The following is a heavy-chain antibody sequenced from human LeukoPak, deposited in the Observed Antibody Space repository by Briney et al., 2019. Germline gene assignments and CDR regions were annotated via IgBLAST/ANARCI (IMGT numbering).Heavy chain of an antibody. CDR3: ARDDYYDSSGYYNSIDY. CDR2: IWYDGSNK. V-gene: IGHV3-33*01. Sequence: HPGGSLRLSCAASGFTFSSYGMHWVRQAPGKGLEWVAVIWYDGSNKYYADSVKGRFTITRDNSKNTLYLQMNSLRAEDTAVYYCARDDYYDSSGYYNSIDYWGQGTLVTVSS. D-gene: IGHD3-22*01. CDR1: GFTFSSYG. J-gene: IGHJ4*02.